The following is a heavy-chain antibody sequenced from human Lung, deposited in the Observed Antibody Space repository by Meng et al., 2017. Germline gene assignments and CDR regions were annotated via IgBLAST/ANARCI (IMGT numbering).Heavy chain of an antibody. V-gene: IGHV4-34*01. CDR2: INHSGST. D-gene: IGHD4-11*01. CDR3: ARGPTTMAHDFDY. Sequence: QSWGTGLLKPSVTLSLTCGVSGVTFSVYDWSWIRQPPGKGLGGIGEINHSGSTNYNPSLESRATISVDTSQNNLSLKLSSVTAADSAVYYCARGPTTMAHDFDYWGQGTLVTVSS. J-gene: IGHJ4*02. CDR1: GVTFSVYD.